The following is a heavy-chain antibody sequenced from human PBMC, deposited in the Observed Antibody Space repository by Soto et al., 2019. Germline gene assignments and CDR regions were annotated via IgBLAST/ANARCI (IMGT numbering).Heavy chain of an antibody. V-gene: IGHV1-46*01. CDR1: GYTFTNYY. CDR3: AREDDSSGYQLVG. CDR2: IKPSGGST. D-gene: IGHD3-22*01. J-gene: IGHJ4*02. Sequence: QVQLVQSGADVKKPGASVKVSCKASGYTFTNYYMHWLRQAPGQGLEWIGIIKPSGGSTSYAQNFQGRVTMTRDTSTTTVYMELSSLRSEDTAVYYCAREDDSSGYQLVGWGQGTLVTVSS.